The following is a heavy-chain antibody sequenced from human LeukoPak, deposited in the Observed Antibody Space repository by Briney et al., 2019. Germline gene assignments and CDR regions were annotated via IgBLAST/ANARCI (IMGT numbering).Heavy chain of an antibody. J-gene: IGHJ6*03. D-gene: IGHD3-10*01. Sequence: GGSLRLSCAASGFTFSDYYMSWIRQAPGKGLEWVSFISSSGSTIYYADSVKGRFTISRDNAKNSLYLQMNSLRAEDTAVYYCATPRRITMVRGVRPGYMDVWGKGTTVTVSS. CDR3: ATPRRITMVRGVRPGYMDV. CDR1: GFTFSDYY. CDR2: ISSSGSTI. V-gene: IGHV3-11*01.